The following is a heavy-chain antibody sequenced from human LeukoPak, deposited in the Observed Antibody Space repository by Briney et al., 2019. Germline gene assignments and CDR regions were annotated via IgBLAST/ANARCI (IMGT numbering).Heavy chain of an antibody. D-gene: IGHD5-24*01. V-gene: IGHV1-18*01. Sequence: ASVKVSCKASGYTFTSYGISWVRQAPGQGLEWMGWISVYNGNTNYAQKFQGRVTMTTDTSTSTAYMDLRSPRSDDTAVYYCARVSRDGYNFDYWGQGTLVTVSS. CDR2: ISVYNGNT. CDR3: ARVSRDGYNFDY. J-gene: IGHJ4*02. CDR1: GYTFTSYG.